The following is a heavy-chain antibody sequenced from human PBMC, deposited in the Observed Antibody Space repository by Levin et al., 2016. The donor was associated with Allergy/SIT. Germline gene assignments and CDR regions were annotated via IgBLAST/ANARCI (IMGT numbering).Heavy chain of an antibody. CDR1: GGSVSTGSYY. CDR2: IFYSGST. CDR3: ASSNHNDYAAWFDP. J-gene: IGHJ5*02. V-gene: IGHV4-61*01. Sequence: SETLSLTCTVSGGSVSTGSYYWSWIRQPPGKGLEWIGYIFYSGSTNYNPSLKSRVTISLDSSKNQFSLKLSSVTAADTALYYCASSNHNDYAAWFDPWGQGTLVTVSS. D-gene: IGHD4-17*01.